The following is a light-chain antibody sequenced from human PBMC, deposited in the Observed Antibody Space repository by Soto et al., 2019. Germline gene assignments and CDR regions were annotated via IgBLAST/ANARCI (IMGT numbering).Light chain of an antibody. CDR1: QSVSSTY. Sequence: ELVLTQSPGTLSLSPGERATLSCRASQSVSSTYLAWYQQKPGQAPRLLIYGVSSRATGIPDRFSGSGSGTDFTLTISRLDPEDFAVYYCQQCGSSSTFGQGTRLEIK. CDR3: QQCGSSST. CDR2: GVS. J-gene: IGKJ5*01. V-gene: IGKV3-20*01.